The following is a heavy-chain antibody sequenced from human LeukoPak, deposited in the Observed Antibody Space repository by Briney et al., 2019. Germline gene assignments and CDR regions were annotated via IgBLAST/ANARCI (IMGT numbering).Heavy chain of an antibody. V-gene: IGHV3-66*01. CDR1: GFTVSSNY. D-gene: IGHD3-22*01. Sequence: GGSLRLSCAASGFTVSSNYMSWVRQAPGKGLEWVSVIYSGGSTYYADSVKGRFTISRDNSKNTLYLQMNSLRAEDTAVYYCARVGYYDSSGLGAYYYYMDVWGKGTTVTVSS. J-gene: IGHJ6*03. CDR2: IYSGGST. CDR3: ARVGYYDSSGLGAYYYYMDV.